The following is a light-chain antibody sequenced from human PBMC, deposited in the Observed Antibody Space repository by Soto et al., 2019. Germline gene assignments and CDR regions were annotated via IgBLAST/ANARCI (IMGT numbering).Light chain of an antibody. CDR3: SSYTSSSTWV. V-gene: IGLV2-14*01. Sequence: QSALTQPASVSGSPGQSITISCTGTSSDVGGYNYVSWYQQHPGKAPKLMIYEVSNRPSGVSNRFSGSKSGNTASLTISGLQAEDEADYYCSSYTSSSTWVFCGWTKLTVL. CDR1: SSDVGGYNY. J-gene: IGLJ3*02. CDR2: EVS.